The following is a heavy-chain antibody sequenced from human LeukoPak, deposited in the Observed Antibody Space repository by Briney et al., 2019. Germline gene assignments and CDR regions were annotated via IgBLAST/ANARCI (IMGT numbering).Heavy chain of an antibody. Sequence: GGSLRLSCVASGFTFSSDAMSWVRQAPGKGLEWVSGISVNGGSTYYADSVKGRFTISRDNSKNTLYVQMNSLRAEDTAVYYCAKGTANLDYWGQGSLVTVSS. J-gene: IGHJ4*02. CDR2: ISVNGGST. V-gene: IGHV3-23*01. CDR1: GFTFSSDA. D-gene: IGHD2-21*02. CDR3: AKGTANLDY.